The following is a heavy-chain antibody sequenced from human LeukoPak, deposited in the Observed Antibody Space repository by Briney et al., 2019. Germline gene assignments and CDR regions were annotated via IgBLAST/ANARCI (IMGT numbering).Heavy chain of an antibody. V-gene: IGHV3-74*01. D-gene: IGHD3-22*01. J-gene: IGHJ4*02. CDR1: GVTFSTYW. CDR3: ARISSDSISYYDH. CDR2: INSEGSTI. Sequence: GGSLRLSCAGSGVTFSTYWMHWVRQAPGKGLVWVSRINSEGSTISYADSVKGRFTISRDNAKNTLFLQMNSLRAEDTAVYYCARISSDSISYYDHWGQGTLVTVSS.